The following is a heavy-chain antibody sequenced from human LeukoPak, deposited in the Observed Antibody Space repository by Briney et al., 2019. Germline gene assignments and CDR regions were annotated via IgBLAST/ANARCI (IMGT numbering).Heavy chain of an antibody. CDR3: ARRGGPLDY. CDR1: GFTFSDYY. D-gene: IGHD3-16*01. CDR2: ISSSGSTI. Sequence: GGTLRLSCAASGFTFSDYYMSWIRQAPGKGLEWVSYISSSGSTIYYADPVKGRFPISSDHAKNSLYLQMNRLGAEDTAVYYCARRGGPLDYWGQGTLVTVSS. V-gene: IGHV3-11*01. J-gene: IGHJ4*02.